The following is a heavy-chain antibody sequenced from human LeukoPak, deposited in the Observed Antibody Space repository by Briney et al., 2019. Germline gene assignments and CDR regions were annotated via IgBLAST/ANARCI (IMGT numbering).Heavy chain of an antibody. V-gene: IGHV4-39*07. CDR2: IYYSGST. CDR1: GGSISSSSYY. J-gene: IGHJ4*01. D-gene: IGHD3-22*01. CDR3: ATTWYYDTRGYLFDD. Sequence: PSETLSLTCTVSGGSISSSSYYWGWIRQPPGKGLEWIGNIYYSGSTYYNPSLNSRVAISIDTSKNQFSLKLTSVTAADTAVYFCATTWYYDTRGYLFDDWGHGTLVTVSS.